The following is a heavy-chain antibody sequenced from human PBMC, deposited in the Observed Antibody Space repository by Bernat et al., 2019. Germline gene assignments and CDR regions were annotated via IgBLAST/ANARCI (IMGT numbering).Heavy chain of an antibody. CDR3: AQEEGAHLGSYFAY. CDR2: ISSSSTI. V-gene: IGHV3-48*01. D-gene: IGHD1-26*01. Sequence: EVQLVESGGGLVQPGGSLRLSCAASGFTFSSDSMNWVRQAPGKGLEWVSYISSSSTIYYADSVKGRFTISRDNAKNSLYLQMNSLRAEDTAVYSCAQEEGAHLGSYFAYWGQGTLVTVSS. J-gene: IGHJ4*02. CDR1: GFTFSSDS.